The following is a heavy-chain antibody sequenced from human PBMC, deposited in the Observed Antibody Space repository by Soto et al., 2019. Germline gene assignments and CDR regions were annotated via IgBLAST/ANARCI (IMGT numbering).Heavy chain of an antibody. Sequence: QVHLVQSGAEVKKPGASVKVSCKASGYTFTSYGITWVRQAPGQGLEWMGWISAHNGNTDYAQKLQGRVIVTRDTSTSTASMALRSLRSAATAVYYCARGRNGDYWGQRALVPVSS. CDR3: ARGRNGDY. V-gene: IGHV1-18*01. CDR1: GYTFTSYG. CDR2: ISAHNGNT. J-gene: IGHJ4*02. D-gene: IGHD1-1*01.